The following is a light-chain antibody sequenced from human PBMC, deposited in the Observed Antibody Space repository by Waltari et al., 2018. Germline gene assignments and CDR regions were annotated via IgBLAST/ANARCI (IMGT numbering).Light chain of an antibody. CDR2: EVS. Sequence: QSALTQPASVSGSPGQSITISCTGTSSDIGCYNSVSWYQQHPGKAPKLMIYEVSYRPSGVSPRFAGSKAGKTAALTISGIQAEDEADYYCSSYESISTVIFAAGTKLTVL. CDR1: SSDIGCYNS. V-gene: IGLV2-14*01. J-gene: IGLJ2*01. CDR3: SSYESISTVI.